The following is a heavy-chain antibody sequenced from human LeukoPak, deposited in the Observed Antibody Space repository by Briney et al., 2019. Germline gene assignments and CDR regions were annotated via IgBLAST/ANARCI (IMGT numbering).Heavy chain of an antibody. CDR1: GFTFDDYA. Sequence: RGSLTLSCAASGFTFDDYAMSWVRQGPGKGLEWVSGISWIGSSTGHADSVKGRFTISRDNAWNSLYLQMNSLRAEDTAFYYCARVLRHFDWSPFDYWGQGILVTVSS. CDR2: ISWIGSST. CDR3: ARVLRHFDWSPFDY. D-gene: IGHD3-9*01. J-gene: IGHJ4*02. V-gene: IGHV3-20*04.